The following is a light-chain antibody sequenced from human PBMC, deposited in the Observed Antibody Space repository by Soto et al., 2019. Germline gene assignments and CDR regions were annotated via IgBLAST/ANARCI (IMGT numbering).Light chain of an antibody. V-gene: IGLV1-40*01. J-gene: IGLJ2*01. CDR2: GNT. CDR3: QSYDSGLSGNVV. Sequence: QSVLKQPPSVSGAPGQRVTISCTGSSSNIGAGYDVHWYQHLPGTAPKLLIYGNTNRPSGVPDRFSGSKSGTSASLAITGLQAEDEADYYCQSYDSGLSGNVVFGGGTKLTVL. CDR1: SSNIGAGYD.